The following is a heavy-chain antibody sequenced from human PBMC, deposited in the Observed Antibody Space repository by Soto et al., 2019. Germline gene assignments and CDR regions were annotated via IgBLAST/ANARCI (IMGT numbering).Heavy chain of an antibody. Sequence: SETLSLSCTVSGGSISNYYWSWIRQPPGNELEWIAYIYYNGVTNYNPSLKSRVTISVDTSRNQFSLTLTSVTAADTAVYYCARGRKYYYDNTGPFYFEHWGQGTLVTAPQ. D-gene: IGHD3-22*01. J-gene: IGHJ4*02. V-gene: IGHV4-59*01. CDR1: GGSISNYY. CDR2: IYYNGVT. CDR3: ARGRKYYYDNTGPFYFEH.